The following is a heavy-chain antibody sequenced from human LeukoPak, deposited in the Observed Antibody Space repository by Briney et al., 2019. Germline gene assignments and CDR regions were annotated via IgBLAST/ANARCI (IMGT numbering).Heavy chain of an antibody. J-gene: IGHJ5*02. CDR1: GYTFTGYY. V-gene: IGHV1-2*04. CDR3: ARCSGSCYSWFDP. D-gene: IGHD2-15*01. Sequence: GASVKVFCKASGYTFTGYYMHWVRQAPGQGLEWMGWINPNSGGTNYAQKFQGWVTMTRDTSISTAYMELSRLRSDDTAVYYCARCSGSCYSWFDPWGQGTLVTVSS. CDR2: INPNSGGT.